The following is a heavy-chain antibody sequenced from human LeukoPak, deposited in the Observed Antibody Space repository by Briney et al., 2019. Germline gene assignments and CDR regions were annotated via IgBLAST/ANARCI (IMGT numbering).Heavy chain of an antibody. CDR3: ARGRVGGWLPRPFDY. J-gene: IGHJ4*02. CDR1: GYTFTSYD. CDR2: MNPNSGNT. V-gene: IGHV1-8*02. D-gene: IGHD5-24*01. Sequence: ASVKVSCKASGYTFTSYDINWVRQATGQGLEWVGWMNPNSGNTGYAQKFQGRVTMTRNTSISTAYMELSSLRSEDTAVYYCARGRVGGWLPRPFDYWGQGTLVTVSS.